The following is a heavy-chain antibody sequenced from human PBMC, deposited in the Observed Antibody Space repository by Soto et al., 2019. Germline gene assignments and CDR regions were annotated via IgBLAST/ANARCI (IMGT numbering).Heavy chain of an antibody. J-gene: IGHJ5*02. V-gene: IGHV2-5*01. CDR2: IYWNDDK. Sequence: SGPTLVNPTQTLTLTCTFSGFSLSTSGVGVGWIRQPPGKALEWLALIYWNDDKRYSPSLKSRLTITKDTSKNQVVLTMTNMDPVETATFFFAHSRLVYGDYVNWFDPWGQGTLVTVSS. D-gene: IGHD4-17*01. CDR3: AHSRLVYGDYVNWFDP. CDR1: GFSLSTSGVG.